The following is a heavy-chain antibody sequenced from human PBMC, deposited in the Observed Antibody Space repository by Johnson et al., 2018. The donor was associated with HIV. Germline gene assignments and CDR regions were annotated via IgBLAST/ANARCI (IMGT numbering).Heavy chain of an antibody. J-gene: IGHJ3*02. CDR3: AIIPPGGAGKGADAFDI. CDR1: GFTFSSYD. D-gene: IGHD1-26*01. Sequence: QVQLVESGGGLVQPGGSLRLSCAASGFTFSSYDMHWVRQAPGKGLEWVAVISYDGSNKYYADSVKGRFTISRDNSKNTLYLQMNSLRAEDTAVYYCAIIPPGGAGKGADAFDIWGQGTMVTVSS. CDR2: ISYDGSNK. V-gene: IGHV3-30-3*01.